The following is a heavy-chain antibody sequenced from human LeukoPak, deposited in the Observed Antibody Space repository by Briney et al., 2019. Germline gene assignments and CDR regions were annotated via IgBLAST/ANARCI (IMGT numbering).Heavy chain of an antibody. CDR3: ARAFSLDILTGPNY. Sequence: GRSLRLSCAASGFTFSSYAMHWVRQAPGKGLEWVAVISYDGSNKYYADSVKGRFTISRDNSKNTLYLQMNSLRAEDTAVYYCARAFSLDILTGPNYWGQGTLVTVSS. D-gene: IGHD3-9*01. CDR1: GFTFSSYA. CDR2: ISYDGSNK. V-gene: IGHV3-30*01. J-gene: IGHJ4*02.